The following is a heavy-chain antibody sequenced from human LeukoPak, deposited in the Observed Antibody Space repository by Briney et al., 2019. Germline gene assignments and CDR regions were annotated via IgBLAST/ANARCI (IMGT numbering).Heavy chain of an antibody. CDR1: GYTFTSHY. V-gene: IGHV1-46*01. Sequence: ASVKVSCKASGYTFTSHYMYCVRQAPGQWLEWMGVINPSGGSTTYAQKFQGRVTLTRDTSTRTVYMELRSLRSDDTAVYYCARQGGYSSAIGMGYWGQGTLVTVSS. J-gene: IGHJ4*02. D-gene: IGHD6-19*01. CDR3: ARQGGYSSAIGMGY. CDR2: INPSGGST.